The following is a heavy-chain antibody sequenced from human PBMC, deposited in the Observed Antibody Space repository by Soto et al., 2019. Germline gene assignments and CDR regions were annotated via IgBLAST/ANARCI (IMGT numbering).Heavy chain of an antibody. J-gene: IGHJ4*02. CDR3: ARDPGIAVAEGYFDY. Sequence: GGSLRLSCAASGFTFSDHYMDWVRQAPGKGLEWVGRTRNKANSYTTEYAASVKGRFTISRDDSKNSLYLQMNSLKTEDTAVYYCARDPGIAVAEGYFDYWGQGTLVTVSS. CDR2: TRNKANSYTT. D-gene: IGHD6-19*01. CDR1: GFTFSDHY. V-gene: IGHV3-72*01.